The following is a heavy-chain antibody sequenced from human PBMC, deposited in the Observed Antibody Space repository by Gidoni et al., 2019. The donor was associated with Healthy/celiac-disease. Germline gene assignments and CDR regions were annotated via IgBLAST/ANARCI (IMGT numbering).Heavy chain of an antibody. J-gene: IGHJ6*02. CDR3: ARGGEITMVRGVKTSYYYGMDV. D-gene: IGHD3-10*01. V-gene: IGHV4-59*01. Sequence: LSLTCTVSGGSISSYYWSWIRQPPGKGLEWIGYIYYSGSTNYNPSLKSRDTISVDTSKNQFSLKLSSVTAADTAVYYCARGGEITMVRGVKTSYYYGMDVWGQGTTVTVSS. CDR2: IYYSGST. CDR1: GGSISSYY.